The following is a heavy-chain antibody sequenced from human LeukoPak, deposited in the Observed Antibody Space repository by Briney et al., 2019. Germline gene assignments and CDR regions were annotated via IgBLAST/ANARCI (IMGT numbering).Heavy chain of an antibody. CDR3: ATGRRLWSGPNWFDP. CDR1: GYTFTGYY. V-gene: IGHV1-2*02. J-gene: IGHJ5*02. CDR2: INPNSGGT. D-gene: IGHD3-3*01. Sequence: ASVKVSCKASGYTFTGYYMHWVRQAPGQGLEWMGWINPNSGGTNYAQKFQGRVTMTRNTSISTAYMELSSLRSEDTAVYYCATGRRLWSGPNWFDPWGQGTLVTVSS.